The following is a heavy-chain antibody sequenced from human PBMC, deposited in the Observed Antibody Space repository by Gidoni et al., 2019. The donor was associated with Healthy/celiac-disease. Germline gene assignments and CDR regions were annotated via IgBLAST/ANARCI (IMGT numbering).Heavy chain of an antibody. Sequence: QVQLQQWGAGLLKPSETLSLTCAVYGGSFSGYYWSWIRQPPGKGLEWIGEINHSGSTNYNPSLKSRVTISVDTSKNQFSLKLSSVTAADTAVYYCARVFLPYYDLWSGYYSRQDYWGQGTLVTVSS. V-gene: IGHV4-34*01. CDR2: INHSGST. J-gene: IGHJ4*02. CDR3: ARVFLPYYDLWSGYYSRQDY. D-gene: IGHD3-3*01. CDR1: GGSFSGYY.